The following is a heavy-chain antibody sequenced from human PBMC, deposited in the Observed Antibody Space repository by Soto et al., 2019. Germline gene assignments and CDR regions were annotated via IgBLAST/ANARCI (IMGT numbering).Heavy chain of an antibody. D-gene: IGHD3-3*01. V-gene: IGHV3-30*18. CDR1: GFTFSSYG. CDR3: AKARFTLDY. CDR2: ISYDGSNK. J-gene: IGHJ4*02. Sequence: LRLSCAASGFTFSSYGMHWVRQAPGKGLEWVAVISYDGSNKYYADSVKGRFTISRDNSKNTLYLQMNSLRAEDTAVYYCAKARFTLDYWGQGTLVTVSS.